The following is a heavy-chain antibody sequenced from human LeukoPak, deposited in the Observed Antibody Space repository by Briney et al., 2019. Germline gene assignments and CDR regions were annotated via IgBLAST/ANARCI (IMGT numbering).Heavy chain of an antibody. Sequence: GASVKVSCKASGCSFTSYGIRWVRQAAGQGLEWMGWISAYNGNTNYQQKLQGRVNMTTDTSTSTAYMELRSLRSDDTAVYYCARMKEPRIATGHFDYWGQGTLVTVSS. CDR1: GCSFTSYG. D-gene: IGHD6-13*01. J-gene: IGHJ4*02. V-gene: IGHV1-18*01. CDR2: ISAYNGNT. CDR3: ARMKEPRIATGHFDY.